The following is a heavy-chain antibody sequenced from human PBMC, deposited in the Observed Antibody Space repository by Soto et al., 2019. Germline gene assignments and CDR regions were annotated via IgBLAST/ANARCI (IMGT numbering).Heavy chain of an antibody. Sequence: EVQLLESGGGLVQPGGSLRLSCAASGFTFSSYAMSWVRQAPGKGLEWVSAISGSGGSTYYAASVKGRFTIYRDNSKNTLYLQMNSLRAEDTAVYYCAKAFISGYESGYWGQGTLVTVSS. CDR1: GFTFSSYA. D-gene: IGHD5-12*01. CDR2: ISGSGGST. V-gene: IGHV3-23*01. CDR3: AKAFISGYESGY. J-gene: IGHJ4*02.